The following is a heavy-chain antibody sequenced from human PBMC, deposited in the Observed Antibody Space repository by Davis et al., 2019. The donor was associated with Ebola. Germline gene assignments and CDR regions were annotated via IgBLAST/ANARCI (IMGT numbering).Heavy chain of an antibody. CDR1: GYTFTSYG. J-gene: IGHJ3*02. CDR3: ARGIGPAVRGLIIGVWFDAFDI. CDR2: ISADNGNT. D-gene: IGHD3-10*01. Sequence: ASVKVSCKASGYTFTSYGISWVRQAPGQGLEWMGWISADNGNTKYAQKLQGRVTMTTDTSTSTAYMELRSLRSDDTAVYYCARGIGPAVRGLIIGVWFDAFDIWGQGTMVTVSS. V-gene: IGHV1-18*01.